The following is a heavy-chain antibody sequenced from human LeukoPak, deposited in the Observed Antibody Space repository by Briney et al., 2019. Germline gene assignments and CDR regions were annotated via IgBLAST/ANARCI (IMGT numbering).Heavy chain of an antibody. Sequence: GGSLRLSCAASGFTFSDFGLHWVRQAPGKGLEWVTFIPYDGSNKYYADSVKGRFTISRDNSKNTLYLQMHSLRAEDTAVYYCAKELSTLGYWGQGTLVTVSS. CDR1: GFTFSDFG. V-gene: IGHV3-30*02. J-gene: IGHJ4*02. CDR3: AKELSTLGY. D-gene: IGHD2/OR15-2a*01. CDR2: IPYDGSNK.